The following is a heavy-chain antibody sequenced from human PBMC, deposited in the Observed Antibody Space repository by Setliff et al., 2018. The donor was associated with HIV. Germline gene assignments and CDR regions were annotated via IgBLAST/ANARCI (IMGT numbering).Heavy chain of an antibody. CDR2: INPDSGDT. CDR3: ARALRITGVIRY. J-gene: IGHJ4*02. V-gene: IGHV1-2*06. Sequence: ASVKVSCKASGYTFSGYHMYWVRQAPGQGLEWMGRINPDSGDTKYTQKFEGRVTMTSDTSISTVYMELSSLRSDDTAVYYCARALRITGVIRYWGQGTLVTVSS. CDR1: GYTFSGYH. D-gene: IGHD3-3*01.